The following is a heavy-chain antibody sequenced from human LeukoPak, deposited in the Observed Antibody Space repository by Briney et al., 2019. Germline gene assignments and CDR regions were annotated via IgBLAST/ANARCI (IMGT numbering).Heavy chain of an antibody. CDR1: GYTFTSYG. CDR3: ARDTYYDILTGYGY. Sequence: ASVKVSCTASGYTFTSYGISWVRQAPGQGLEWMGWISAYNGNTNYAQKLQGRVTMTTDTSTSTAYMELRSLRSDDTAVYYCARDTYYDILTGYGYWGQGTLVTVSS. D-gene: IGHD3-9*01. V-gene: IGHV1-18*01. CDR2: ISAYNGNT. J-gene: IGHJ4*02.